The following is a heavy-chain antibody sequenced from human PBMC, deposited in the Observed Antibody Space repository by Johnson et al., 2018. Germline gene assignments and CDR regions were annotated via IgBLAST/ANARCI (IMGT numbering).Heavy chain of an antibody. D-gene: IGHD3-10*01. J-gene: IGHJ6*03. V-gene: IGHV3-9*01. Sequence: VQLVESGGGLVQPGRSLRLSCAASGFTFDDYAMHWVRQAPGKGLEWVSGISWNSGSIGYADSVKGRFTISIDNAKNSLYLQMNSLRAEDTALYYCAKEGWFGDLYYYMDVWGQGTTVTVSS. CDR2: ISWNSGSI. CDR3: AKEGWFGDLYYYMDV. CDR1: GFTFDDYA.